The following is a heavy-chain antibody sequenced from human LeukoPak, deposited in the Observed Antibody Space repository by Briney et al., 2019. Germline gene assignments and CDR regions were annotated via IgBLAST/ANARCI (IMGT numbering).Heavy chain of an antibody. V-gene: IGHV3-15*01. D-gene: IGHD5-18*01. CDR2: IKSKTDGGTT. Sequence: PGGSLRLSCAASGFTFSNAWMSWVRQAPGKGLEWVGRIKSKTDGGTTDYAAPVKGRFTISRDDSKNTLYLQMNSLKTEDTAVYYCTTAVDTAVVTPYYWGQGTLVTVSS. CDR1: GFTFSNAW. CDR3: TTAVDTAVVTPYY. J-gene: IGHJ4*02.